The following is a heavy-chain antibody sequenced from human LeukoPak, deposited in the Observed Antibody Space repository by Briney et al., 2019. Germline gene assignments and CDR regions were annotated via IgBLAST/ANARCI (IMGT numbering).Heavy chain of an antibody. V-gene: IGHV1-69*13. CDR3: AREGFGESYLDY. CDR1: GGTFSSYA. CDR2: IIPIFGTA. D-gene: IGHD3-10*01. Sequence: SVKVSCKASGGTFSSYAISWVRQAPGQGLEWMGGIIPIFGTADYAQKFQGRVSITADESTSTAYMELSSLRSEDTAVYYCAREGFGESYLDYWGQGTLVTVSS. J-gene: IGHJ4*02.